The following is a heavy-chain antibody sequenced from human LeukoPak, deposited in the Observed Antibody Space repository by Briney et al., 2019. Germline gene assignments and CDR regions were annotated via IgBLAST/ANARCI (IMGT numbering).Heavy chain of an antibody. J-gene: IGHJ4*02. CDR2: IHSSGSNI. CDR1: GFIFSDYY. Sequence: GGSLRLSCAASGFIFSDYYMSWIRQAPGKGLEWISYIHSSGSNIYYADAVKGRFTISRDNAKNSLYLQMNSLRAEDTAVYYCARGDYSDSSGYYPDFRFWGQGSLVTVSS. V-gene: IGHV3-11*01. D-gene: IGHD3-22*01. CDR3: ARGDYSDSSGYYPDFRF.